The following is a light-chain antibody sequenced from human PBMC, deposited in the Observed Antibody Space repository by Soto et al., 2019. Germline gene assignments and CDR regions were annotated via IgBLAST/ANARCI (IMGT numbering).Light chain of an antibody. V-gene: IGKV3-20*01. Sequence: EIVLTQSPGTLSLSPGDSATLSCRASQSVSSSSLAWYQQKPGQAPRLLFFGVSNRAAGVPDRFGGSGSGTDFTLTISRPEPEDFAVYYCQHYGGSPLTFGGGTKVEIK. CDR1: QSVSSSS. J-gene: IGKJ4*01. CDR2: GVS. CDR3: QHYGGSPLT.